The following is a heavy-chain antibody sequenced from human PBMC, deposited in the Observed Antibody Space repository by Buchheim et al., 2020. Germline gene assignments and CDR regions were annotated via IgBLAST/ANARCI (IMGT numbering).Heavy chain of an antibody. D-gene: IGHD3-10*01. CDR1: GFTFSSYG. V-gene: IGHV3-30*18. Sequence: VQLVESGGGVVQPGRSLRLSCAASGFTFSSYGMHWVRQAPGKGLEWVAVISYDGSNKYYADSVKGRFTISRDNSKNTLYLQMNSLRAEDTAVYYCAKDEARLLLWFGELSSYYFDYWGQGTL. CDR2: ISYDGSNK. CDR3: AKDEARLLLWFGELSSYYFDY. J-gene: IGHJ4*02.